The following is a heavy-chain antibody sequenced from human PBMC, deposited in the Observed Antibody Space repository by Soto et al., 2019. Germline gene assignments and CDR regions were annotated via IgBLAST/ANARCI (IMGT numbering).Heavy chain of an antibody. CDR2: ISYDGSNK. D-gene: IGHD2-15*01. CDR3: AKVEGLGIVVVAAMDYYYGMDV. Sequence: GGSLRLSCAASGFTFSSYGMHWVRQAPGKGLEWVAVISYDGSNKYYADSVKGRFTISRDNSKNTLYLQMNSLRAEDTAVYYCAKVEGLGIVVVAAMDYYYGMDVWGQGTTVTVSS. CDR1: GFTFSSYG. J-gene: IGHJ6*02. V-gene: IGHV3-30*18.